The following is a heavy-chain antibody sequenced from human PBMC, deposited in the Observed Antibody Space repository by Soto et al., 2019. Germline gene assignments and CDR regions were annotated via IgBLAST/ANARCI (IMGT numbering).Heavy chain of an antibody. J-gene: IGHJ6*02. CDR2: IIPILGIA. CDR1: GGTFSSYT. CDR3: ARAKRYSSGWYEGMDV. V-gene: IGHV1-69*02. Sequence: QVQLVQSEAEVKKPGSSVKVSCKASGGTFSSYTITWVRQAPGQGLEWMGRIIPILGIAHYAEKFQGRVTITPDKSTSTAYLELSSLRSEDTAVYYCARAKRYSSGWYEGMDVWGQGTTVTVSS. D-gene: IGHD6-19*01.